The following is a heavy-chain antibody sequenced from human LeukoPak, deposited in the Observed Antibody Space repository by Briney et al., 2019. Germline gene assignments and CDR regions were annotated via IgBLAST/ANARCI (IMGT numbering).Heavy chain of an antibody. V-gene: IGHV4-31*03. CDR3: ARSDYGTYFFDY. CDR1: GGSISRGGYY. CDR2: IYYSGST. Sequence: PSETLSLTCTVSGGSISRGGYYWSWIRQHPGKGLEWIWYIYYSGSTNYNPSLKSRVTISVDTSKNQFSLKLSSVTAADTAVYYCARSDYGTYFFDYWGQGTLVTVSS. D-gene: IGHD4-17*01. J-gene: IGHJ4*02.